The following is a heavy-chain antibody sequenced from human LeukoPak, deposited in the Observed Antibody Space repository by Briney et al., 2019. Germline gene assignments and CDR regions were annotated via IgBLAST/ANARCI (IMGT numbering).Heavy chain of an antibody. CDR1: GGSISSYY. CDR2: IYYSGST. Sequence: PSETLSLTCTVSGGSISSYYWSWIRQPPGKGLEWIGYIYYSGSTNYNPSLKSRVTISVDTSKNQFSLKLSSVTAADTAVHYCARGSSGYRLFDYWGQGTLVTVSS. J-gene: IGHJ4*02. CDR3: ARGSSGYRLFDY. V-gene: IGHV4-59*01. D-gene: IGHD3-22*01.